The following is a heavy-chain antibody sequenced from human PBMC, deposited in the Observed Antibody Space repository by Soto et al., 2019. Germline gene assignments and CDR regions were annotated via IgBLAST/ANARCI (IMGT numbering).Heavy chain of an antibody. Sequence: GGSLRLSCVASGFTFRTYTMNWVRQAPGKGLEWVSGIRGFSPYTFYAESVKGRFTISRDNAKNSLYLQMNSLGVEDTAVYYCARDRGYDAHDYYYNAMDVWGQGTTVTVS. CDR2: IRGFSPYT. CDR3: ARDRGYDAHDYYYNAMDV. CDR1: GFTFRTYT. D-gene: IGHD2-15*01. J-gene: IGHJ6*02. V-gene: IGHV3-21*01.